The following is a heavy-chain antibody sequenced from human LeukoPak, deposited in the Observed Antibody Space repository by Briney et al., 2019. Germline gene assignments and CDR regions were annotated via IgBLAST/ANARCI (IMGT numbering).Heavy chain of an antibody. CDR1: GYTFTSYA. J-gene: IGHJ4*02. CDR3: ARDRRDYYDSSGYYY. V-gene: IGHV1-69*04. CDR2: IIPILGIA. D-gene: IGHD3-22*01. Sequence: GASVKVSCKASGYTFTSYAISWVRQAPGQGLEWMGRIIPILGIANYAQKFQGRVTITADKSTSTAYMELSSLRSEDTAVYYCARDRRDYYDSSGYYYWGQGTLVTVSS.